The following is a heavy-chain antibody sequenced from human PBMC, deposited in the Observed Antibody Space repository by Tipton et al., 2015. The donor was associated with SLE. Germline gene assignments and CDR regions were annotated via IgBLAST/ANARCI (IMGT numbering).Heavy chain of an antibody. CDR1: GGSISSYY. CDR2: IYYSEST. Sequence: LRLSCTVPGGSISSYYWSWIRQPPGKGLEWIGYIYYSESTNYNPPLKSRVTISVDTSKNQFSLKLSSVTAADTAVYYCARRGGDAFDIWGQGTMVTVSS. V-gene: IGHV4-59*01. J-gene: IGHJ3*02. CDR3: ARRGGDAFDI. D-gene: IGHD6-25*01.